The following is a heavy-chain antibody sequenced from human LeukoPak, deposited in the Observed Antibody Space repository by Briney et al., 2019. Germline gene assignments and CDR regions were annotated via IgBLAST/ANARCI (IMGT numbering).Heavy chain of an antibody. Sequence: SGPALVKPTQTLTLTCTFSGFSLTTSGMCVSWIRQPPGKALEWLALIAWDDDKSYSTSLKTRLTISKDTSKSQVVLTMTNMDPVDTATYYCARGSSHGFDYWGQGTLVTVSS. CDR1: GFSLTTSGMC. CDR2: IAWDDDK. CDR3: ARGSSHGFDY. J-gene: IGHJ4*02. V-gene: IGHV2-70*01.